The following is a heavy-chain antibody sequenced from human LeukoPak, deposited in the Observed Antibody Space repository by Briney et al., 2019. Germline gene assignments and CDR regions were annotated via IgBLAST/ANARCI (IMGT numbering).Heavy chain of an antibody. V-gene: IGHV3-48*03. D-gene: IGHD2-8*01. J-gene: IGHJ4*02. CDR1: GFIFSTFE. Sequence: GGSLRLSCVASGFIFSTFEFNWVRQAPGKGLEWVSYISRSGSTIYFADSVEGRFTISRDNAKNSLYLQMNTLRAENTAVYYCARDPGRNGHFDYWGQGTLVTVSS. CDR2: ISRSGSTI. CDR3: ARDPGRNGHFDY.